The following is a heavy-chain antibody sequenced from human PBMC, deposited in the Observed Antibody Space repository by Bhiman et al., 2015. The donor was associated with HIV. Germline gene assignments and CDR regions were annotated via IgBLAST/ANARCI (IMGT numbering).Heavy chain of an antibody. CDR3: AKGLAYFDSSGYYSFDY. CDR1: GFTFSNFA. D-gene: IGHD3-22*01. J-gene: IGHJ4*02. Sequence: EVQLLESGGGLVQPGGSLRLSCAASGFTFSNFAMNWVRQAPGKGLEWVSAISDTGDSTYFADSVKGRFTISRDNSKNTLYLQMNSLRAEDTAIYYCAKGLAYFDSSGYYSFDYWGQGTLVTVSS. CDR2: ISDTGDST. V-gene: IGHV3-23*01.